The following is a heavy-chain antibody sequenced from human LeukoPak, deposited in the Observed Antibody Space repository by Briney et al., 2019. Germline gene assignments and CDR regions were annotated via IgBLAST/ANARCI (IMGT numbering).Heavy chain of an antibody. D-gene: IGHD2-2*01. CDR1: GFTFTSSA. CDR2: IVVCSGNT. CDR3: AADVVVPAAISWDYYYYMDV. V-gene: IGHV1-58*02. J-gene: IGHJ6*03. Sequence: SVKVSFKAFGFTFTSSAMQWVRQARGQRLEWIGWIVVCSGNTNYAQKFQERVTITRDMSTSTAYMELSSLRSEDTAVYYCAADVVVPAAISWDYYYYMDVWGKGTTVTVSS.